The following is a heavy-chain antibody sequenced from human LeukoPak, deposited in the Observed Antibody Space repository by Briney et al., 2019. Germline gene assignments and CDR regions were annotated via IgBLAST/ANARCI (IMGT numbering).Heavy chain of an antibody. CDR3: AKDPITFGGVDYFDY. D-gene: IGHD3-16*01. CDR1: GFTFSSCG. J-gene: IGHJ4*02. V-gene: IGHV3-23*01. CDR2: ISGSGGST. Sequence: AGGSLRLFCAASGFTFSSCGMSWVRQAPGEGLEWVSAISGSGGSTYYADPVKGRFTISRDNSKNTLYLQMNSLRAEDTAVYYCAKDPITFGGVDYFDYWGQGTRVTVSS.